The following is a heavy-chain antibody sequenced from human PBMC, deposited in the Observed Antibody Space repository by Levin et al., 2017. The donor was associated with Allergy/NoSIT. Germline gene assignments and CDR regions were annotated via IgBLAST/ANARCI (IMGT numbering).Heavy chain of an antibody. V-gene: IGHV3-15*01. J-gene: IGHJ4*02. CDR1: GFTFTDAW. CDR2: IKGKSDAGTT. Sequence: ASETLSLTCVGSGFTFTDAWMSWVRQAPGKGLEWVGRIKGKSDAGTTEYAAPVKDKFTISRDDSKNTLYLQMNSLKNEDTAVYYCTTPAAGATFDYWGQGTLVTVSS. D-gene: IGHD1-26*01. CDR3: TTPAAGATFDY.